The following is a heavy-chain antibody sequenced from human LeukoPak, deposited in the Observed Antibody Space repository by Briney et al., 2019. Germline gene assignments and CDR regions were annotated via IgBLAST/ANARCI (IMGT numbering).Heavy chain of an antibody. CDR2: IYYSGST. CDR1: GGSIGSYY. CDR3: ARYSSSSFDP. V-gene: IGHV4-59*01. D-gene: IGHD6-13*01. Sequence: SETLSLTCTVSGGSIGSYYWSWIRQPPVKRLEWIGYIYYSGSTNYNPSLKSRVTISVDTSKNQFSLKLSSVTAADTAVYYCARYSSSSFDPWGQGTLVTVSS. J-gene: IGHJ5*02.